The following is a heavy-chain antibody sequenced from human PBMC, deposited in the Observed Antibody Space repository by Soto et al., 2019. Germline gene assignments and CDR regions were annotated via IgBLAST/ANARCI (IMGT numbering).Heavy chain of an antibody. D-gene: IGHD3-10*01. CDR3: ARWGSGAGGFGDEGGH. V-gene: IGHV3-66*01. CDR1: GFTVSSNY. CDR2: IYSGGST. Sequence: EVHLVESGGGLVQPGGSLRLSCAASGFTVSSNYMSWVRQAPGKGLEWVSVIYSGGSTYYADSVKGRFTISRDNSKNTLYLQMNIPRAEDTAVYYCARWGSGAGGFGDEGGHGGQGTLVTVSS. J-gene: IGHJ4*02.